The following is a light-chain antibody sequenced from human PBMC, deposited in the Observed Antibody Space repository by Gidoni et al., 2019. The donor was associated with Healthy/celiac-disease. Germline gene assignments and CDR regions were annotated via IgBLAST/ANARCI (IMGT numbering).Light chain of an antibody. CDR3: QQLNSYPRT. V-gene: IGKV1-9*01. CDR1: QGISSY. Sequence: DIQLTPSPSFLSASVGDRVTITCRASQGISSYLAWYQQKPGKAPKLLIYAASTLQRGVPSRFSGSGSGTEFTLTISSLQPEDFATYYCQQLNSYPRTFGGGTKVEIK. CDR2: AAS. J-gene: IGKJ4*01.